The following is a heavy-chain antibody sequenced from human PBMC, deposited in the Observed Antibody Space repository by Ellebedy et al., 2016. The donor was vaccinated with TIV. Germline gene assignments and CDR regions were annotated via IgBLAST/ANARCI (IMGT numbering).Heavy chain of an antibody. Sequence: GGSLRLSXAASGFIFSDYYMSWLRQAPGKALEWILYISGNGNTIYSADSVKGRFTVSRDNAKNSLFLQMNSLRAEDTAIYYCAGEIPDYMPGDFYPLDVWGRGTTVTISS. D-gene: IGHD2-2*01. V-gene: IGHV3-11*01. J-gene: IGHJ6*02. CDR3: AGEIPDYMPGDFYPLDV. CDR1: GFIFSDYY. CDR2: ISGNGNTI.